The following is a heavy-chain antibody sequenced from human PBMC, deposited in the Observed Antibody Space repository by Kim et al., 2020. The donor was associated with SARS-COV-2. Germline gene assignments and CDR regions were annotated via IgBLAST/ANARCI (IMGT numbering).Heavy chain of an antibody. CDR2: ISYSGDTI. D-gene: IGHD3-3*01. CDR1: GFALSSYE. J-gene: IGHJ6*02. Sequence: GGSLRLSCAASGFALSSYEMNWVRQAPGKGLDWVSSISYSGDTINYADSVKCRFTISRDNAKDSLYLQLNSLRAGDTAFYYCVRGRFLEGSMDVWGQRPTVAVSS. CDR3: VRGRFLEGSMDV. V-gene: IGHV3-48*03.